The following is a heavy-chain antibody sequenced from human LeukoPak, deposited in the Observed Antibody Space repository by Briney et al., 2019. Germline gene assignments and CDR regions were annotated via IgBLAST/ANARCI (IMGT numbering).Heavy chain of an antibody. CDR1: GGSISSYY. J-gene: IGHJ2*01. D-gene: IGHD6-19*01. CDR3: ARTRIAVAGTVWYFDL. Sequence: SETLSLTCTVSGGSISSYYWSWIRQPPGKGLEWIGYIYYSGSTNYNPSLKSRVTISVDTSKNQFSLKLSSVTAADTAVYYCARTRIAVAGTVWYFDLWGRGTLVTVSS. CDR2: IYYSGST. V-gene: IGHV4-59*01.